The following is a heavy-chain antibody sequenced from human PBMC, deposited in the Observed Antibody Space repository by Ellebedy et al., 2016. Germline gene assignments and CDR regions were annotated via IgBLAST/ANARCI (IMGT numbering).Heavy chain of an antibody. V-gene: IGHV3-23*01. CDR1: GFTFSSYA. CDR3: ARGSQGSDFWSGYLDYYYYGMDV. D-gene: IGHD3-3*01. CDR2: ISDSGGST. Sequence: GESLKISCAASGFTFSSYAMSWVRPAPGKGLEWVSTISDSGGSTYYADSVKGRFTISRDNSKNTLYLQMNSLRAEDTAVYYCARGSQGSDFWSGYLDYYYYGMDVWGQGTTVTVSS. J-gene: IGHJ6*02.